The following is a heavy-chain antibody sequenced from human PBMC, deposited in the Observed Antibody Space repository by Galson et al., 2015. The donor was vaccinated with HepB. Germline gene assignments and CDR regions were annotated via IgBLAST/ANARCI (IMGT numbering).Heavy chain of an antibody. D-gene: IGHD3-10*01. J-gene: IGHJ2*01. CDR3: ATTTGREVRFDP. CDR2: INHSGTT. V-gene: IGHV4-34*01. Sequence: ETLSLTCAVYGGSFSGYYWSWIRQPPGKGLEWLGEINHSGTTNYNPSLKSRVTISLDTSKNDFSLKLISVTAADTAVYYCATTTGREVRFDPWGRGTLVTVSS. CDR1: GGSFSGYY.